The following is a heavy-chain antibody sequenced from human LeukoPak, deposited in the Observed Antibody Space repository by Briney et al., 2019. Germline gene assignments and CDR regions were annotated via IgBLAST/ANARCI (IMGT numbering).Heavy chain of an antibody. D-gene: IGHD2-21*02. J-gene: IGHJ5*02. CDR1: GLIGSHNY. CDR2: IHTSGDT. Sequence: GGSLRLSCAASGLIGSHNYVSWVRQAAGKGLEWVSAIHTSGDTCYADSVKGRFTISRDTSKNTLYLQINSLRVEDTAVYYCIVFGDSNHWGQGTLVTVSS. CDR3: IVFGDSNH. V-gene: IGHV3-53*01.